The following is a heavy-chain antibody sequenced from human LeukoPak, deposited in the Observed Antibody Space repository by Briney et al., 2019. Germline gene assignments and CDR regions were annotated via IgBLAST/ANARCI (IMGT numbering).Heavy chain of an antibody. D-gene: IGHD3-22*01. V-gene: IGHV3-30-3*01. CDR2: ISYDGSNK. Sequence: PGGSLRLSCAASGFTFSSYAMHWVRQAPGKGLEWVAVISYDGSNKYCADSVKGRFTISRDNSKNTLYLQMNSLRAEDTAVYYCAREAARITMIVVVSSLDYWGQGTLVAVSS. J-gene: IGHJ4*02. CDR1: GFTFSSYA. CDR3: AREAARITMIVVVSSLDY.